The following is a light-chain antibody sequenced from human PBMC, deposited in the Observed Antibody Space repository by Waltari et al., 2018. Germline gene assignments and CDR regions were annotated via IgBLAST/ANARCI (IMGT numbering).Light chain of an antibody. Sequence: DIQMTQSPSTLSPSVGDRVTITCRASQCISSWLAWYQQKPGKAPKLLFYKASSLESGVPSRFSGSGSGTEFTLTISSLQPDDFATYYCQQYNSYSRTFGQGTKVEIK. CDR3: QQYNSYSRT. CDR2: KAS. CDR1: QCISSW. J-gene: IGKJ1*01. V-gene: IGKV1-5*03.